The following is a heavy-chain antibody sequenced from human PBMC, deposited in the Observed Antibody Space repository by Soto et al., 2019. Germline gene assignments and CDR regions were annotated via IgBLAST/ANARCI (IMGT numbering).Heavy chain of an antibody. Sequence: GASVKVSCKASGFTFTSSAMQWVRQARGQRLEWIGWIVVGSGNTNYAQKFQERVTITRDMSTSTAYMELSSLRSEDTAVYYCAADYYDSYVFDYWGQGTLVTVS. CDR2: IVVGSGNT. CDR3: AADYYDSYVFDY. J-gene: IGHJ4*02. D-gene: IGHD5-12*01. V-gene: IGHV1-58*02. CDR1: GFTFTSSA.